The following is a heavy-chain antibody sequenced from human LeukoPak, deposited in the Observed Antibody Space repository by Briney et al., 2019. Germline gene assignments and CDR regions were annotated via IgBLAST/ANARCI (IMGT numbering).Heavy chain of an antibody. CDR2: ISSSGSTI. D-gene: IGHD3-10*02. CDR1: GSTFSSYE. Sequence: GGSLRLSCAASGSTFSSYEMNWVRQAPGKGLEWVSYISSSGSTINYADSVKGRFTISRDNAKNSLYLQMNSLRAEDTAVYYCAELGITMIGGVWGKGTTVTISS. J-gene: IGHJ6*04. V-gene: IGHV3-48*03. CDR3: AELGITMIGGV.